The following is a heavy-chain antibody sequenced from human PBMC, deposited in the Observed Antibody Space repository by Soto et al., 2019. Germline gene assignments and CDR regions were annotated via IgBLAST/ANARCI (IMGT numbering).Heavy chain of an antibody. J-gene: IGHJ3*02. Sequence: WGSLRLSCAASGFTFSSYSRNWVRQAPGKGLEWVSSISCSTSYIYYADSVKGRFTISRDNSKNTLYLQMGSLRAEDMAVYYCARALGYAFDIWGQGTMVTVSS. D-gene: IGHD7-27*01. CDR1: GFTFSSYS. V-gene: IGHV3-21*01. CDR2: ISCSTSYI. CDR3: ARALGYAFDI.